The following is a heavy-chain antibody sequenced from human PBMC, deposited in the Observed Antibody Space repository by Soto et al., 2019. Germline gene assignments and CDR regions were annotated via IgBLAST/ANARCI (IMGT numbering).Heavy chain of an antibody. V-gene: IGHV3-33*01. CDR3: ARDEAYYDILTGYYARAIDY. Sequence: QVQLVESGGGVVQPGRSLRLSCAASGFTFSSYGMHWVRQAPGKGLEWVAVIWYDGSNKYYADSVKGRFTISRDNSKNTLYLQMNSLRAEDTAVYYCARDEAYYDILTGYYARAIDYWGQGTPVTVSS. CDR1: GFTFSSYG. CDR2: IWYDGSNK. D-gene: IGHD3-9*01. J-gene: IGHJ4*02.